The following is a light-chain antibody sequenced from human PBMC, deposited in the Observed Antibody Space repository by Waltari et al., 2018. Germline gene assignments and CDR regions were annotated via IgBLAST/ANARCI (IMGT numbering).Light chain of an antibody. CDR3: HLRSNWRYT. V-gene: IGKV3-11*01. Sequence: EIVLTQSPAILSLSPGERATLSCRPQQGGTNYLAWYQLKPGQAPRLLIYDASNRATGIPARFSGSGSGTDFTLTISSLEPDDFAVYFCHLRSNWRYTFGQGTKLEIK. CDR2: DAS. CDR1: QGGTNY. J-gene: IGKJ2*01.